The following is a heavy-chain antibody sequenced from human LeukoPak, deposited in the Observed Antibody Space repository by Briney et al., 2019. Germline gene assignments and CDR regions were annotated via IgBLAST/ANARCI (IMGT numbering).Heavy chain of an antibody. CDR1: GGSFSGYY. CDR2: INHSGST. V-gene: IGHV4-34*01. D-gene: IGHD3-10*01. J-gene: IGHJ3*02. CDR3: ARRLSATMFRGVFITWGAIDI. Sequence: SETLSLTCAVYGGSFSGYYWSWIRQPPGKGLEWIGEINHSGSTNYNPSLKSRVTISVDTSKNQFSLKLSSVTAADTGLYYCARRLSATMFRGVFITWGAIDIWGQGTKVTVSS.